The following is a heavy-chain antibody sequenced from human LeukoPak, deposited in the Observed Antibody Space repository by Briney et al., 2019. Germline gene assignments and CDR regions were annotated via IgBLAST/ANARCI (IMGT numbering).Heavy chain of an antibody. J-gene: IGHJ4*02. CDR3: TTEPLVGAGDD. V-gene: IGHV3-15*07. Sequence: KTGGSLRLSCAASGFTFSNAWMNWVRQAPGKGLEWVGRIKSKTDGGTTDYAAPVRGRFTISRDDSKNTLYLQMNSLKTEDTAVYYCTTEPLVGAGDDWGQGTLVTVSS. CDR1: GFTFSNAW. CDR2: IKSKTDGGTT. D-gene: IGHD1-26*01.